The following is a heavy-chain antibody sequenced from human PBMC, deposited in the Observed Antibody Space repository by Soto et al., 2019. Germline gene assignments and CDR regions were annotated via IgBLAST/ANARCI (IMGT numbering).Heavy chain of an antibody. V-gene: IGHV3-23*01. D-gene: IGHD1-26*01. J-gene: IGHJ4*02. Sequence: GGSLRLSCAAFGFTFTSYAMTWVRQAPGKGLEWVSAISESGTITYHADSVRGRFTISRDNSKNTVYLQMTSLRAGDTAVYFCAKGGRRRGSYPPLDYWGQGTLVTVSS. CDR2: ISESGTIT. CDR1: GFTFTSYA. CDR3: AKGGRRRGSYPPLDY.